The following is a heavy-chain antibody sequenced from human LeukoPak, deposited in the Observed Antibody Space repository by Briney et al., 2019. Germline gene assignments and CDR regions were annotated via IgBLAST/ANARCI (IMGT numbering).Heavy chain of an antibody. CDR2: INSDGSST. J-gene: IGHJ5*02. CDR3: AKDLLWFGELYSPDNWFDP. Sequence: PGGSLRLSCAASGFTFSSYWMHWVRQAPGKGLVWVSRINSDGSSTSYADSVKGRFTISRDNAKNTLYLQMNSLRAEDTAVYYCAKDLLWFGELYSPDNWFDPWGQGTLVTVSS. D-gene: IGHD3-10*01. V-gene: IGHV3-74*01. CDR1: GFTFSSYW.